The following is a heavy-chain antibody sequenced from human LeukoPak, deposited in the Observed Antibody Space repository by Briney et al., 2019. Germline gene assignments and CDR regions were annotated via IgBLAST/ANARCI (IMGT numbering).Heavy chain of an antibody. Sequence: GGSLRLSCAASGFTFSDYYMSWIRQAPGKGLEWVSVISGNGRTFYADSLKGRFTISRDNSKNTLYLQMNSLRAEDTAVYYCATSLGLEDPYYDYYMDVWGKGTTVTVSS. CDR3: ATSLGLEDPYYDYYMDV. J-gene: IGHJ6*03. CDR2: ISGNGRT. CDR1: GFTFSDYY. D-gene: IGHD1-1*01. V-gene: IGHV3-66*02.